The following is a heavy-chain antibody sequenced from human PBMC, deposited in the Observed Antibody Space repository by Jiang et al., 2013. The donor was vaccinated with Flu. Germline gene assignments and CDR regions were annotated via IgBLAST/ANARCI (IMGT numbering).Heavy chain of an antibody. V-gene: IGHV1-2*02. CDR1: GYTFTGYY. D-gene: IGHD2-21*01. Sequence: VQLVESGAEVKKPGASVKVSCKASGYTFTGYYMHWVRQAPGQGLEWMGWINPNSGGTNYAQKFQGRVTMTRDTSISTAYMELSRLRSDDTAVYYCARTLCSILCGDCYLDAFDIWGQGTMV. J-gene: IGHJ3*02. CDR2: INPNSGGT. CDR3: ARTLCSILCGDCYLDAFDI.